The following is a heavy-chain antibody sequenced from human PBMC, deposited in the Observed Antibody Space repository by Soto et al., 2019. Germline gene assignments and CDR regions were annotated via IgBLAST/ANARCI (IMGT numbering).Heavy chain of an antibody. Sequence: SVKVSCKASGGTFSSYAISWVRQAPGQGLEWMGGIIPIFGTANYAQKFQGRVTITADESTSTAYMELSSLRSEDTAVYYCARARVTMVRGVIMGYYYYGMDVWDQGTTVTVS. CDR2: IIPIFGTA. J-gene: IGHJ6*02. CDR1: GGTFSSYA. CDR3: ARARVTMVRGVIMGYYYYGMDV. V-gene: IGHV1-69*13. D-gene: IGHD3-10*01.